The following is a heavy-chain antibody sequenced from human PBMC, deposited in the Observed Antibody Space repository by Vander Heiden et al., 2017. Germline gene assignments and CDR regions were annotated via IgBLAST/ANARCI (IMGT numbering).Heavy chain of an antibody. CDR1: GYSFTTNW. V-gene: IGHV5-51*01. D-gene: IGHD4-17*01. CDR3: ARHPAVTTLYYYNGIDV. CDR2: IYPGDSDT. Sequence: EVQLVQSGAEVKKPGESLKISCTGSGYSFTTNWIAWVRQMPGKGLEWMGIIYPGDSDTRYSPSFQGQVTISADKSVSTAYLHWSSLKASDTAMYYCARHPAVTTLYYYNGIDVWGQGTTVTVSS. J-gene: IGHJ6*02.